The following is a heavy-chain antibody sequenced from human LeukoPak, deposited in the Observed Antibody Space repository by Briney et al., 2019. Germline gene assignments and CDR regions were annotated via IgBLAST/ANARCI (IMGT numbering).Heavy chain of an antibody. CDR3: AKGREGNYYDSPLDY. Sequence: GGSLRLSCAAAGFTFSSYAMSWVRQAPGKGLEWVSAISGSGGSTYYADSVKGRFTISRDNSKNTLYLQMNSLRAEDTAVYYCAKGREGNYYDSPLDYWGQGTLVTVSS. D-gene: IGHD3-22*01. V-gene: IGHV3-23*01. CDR1: GFTFSSYA. CDR2: ISGSGGST. J-gene: IGHJ4*02.